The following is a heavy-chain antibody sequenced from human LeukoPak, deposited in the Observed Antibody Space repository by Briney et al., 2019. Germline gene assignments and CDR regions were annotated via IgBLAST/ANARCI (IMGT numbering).Heavy chain of an antibody. Sequence: SETLSLTCTVSGGSISSGGYYWSWIRQPPGKGLEWIGYIYYSGSTNYNPSLKSRVTISVDTSKNQFSLKLSSVTAADTAVYYCARDRTTVTNYYYYMDVWGKGTTVTVSS. CDR1: GGSISSGGYY. CDR2: IYYSGST. D-gene: IGHD4-11*01. V-gene: IGHV4-61*08. CDR3: ARDRTTVTNYYYYMDV. J-gene: IGHJ6*03.